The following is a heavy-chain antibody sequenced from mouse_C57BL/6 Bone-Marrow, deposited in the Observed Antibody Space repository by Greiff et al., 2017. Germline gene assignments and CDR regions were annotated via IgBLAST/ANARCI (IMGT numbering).Heavy chain of an antibody. V-gene: IGHV5-9*01. CDR1: GFTFSSYT. CDR2: ISGGGGNT. Sequence: EVQVVESGGGLVKPGGSLKLSCAASGFTFSSYTMSWVRQTPEKRLQWVAAISGGGGNTYYPDSVKGRFTISRDNDKNILYLQMSSLRSEDTALYYCSRQGTTVLATKDFDVWGTGTTVTVSS. D-gene: IGHD1-1*01. J-gene: IGHJ1*03. CDR3: SRQGTTVLATKDFDV.